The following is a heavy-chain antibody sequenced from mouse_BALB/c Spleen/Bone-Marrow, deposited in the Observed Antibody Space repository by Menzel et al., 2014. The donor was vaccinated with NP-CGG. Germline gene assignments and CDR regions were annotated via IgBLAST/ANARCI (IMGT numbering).Heavy chain of an antibody. D-gene: IGHD1-1*01. CDR3: AFYYYGSSLFAY. CDR2: IDPANGNT. Sequence: VHVKQSGAELVKPGASVKLSCTASGFNIKDTYMHWVKQRPEQGLEWIGRIDPANGNTKYDPKFQGEATITADTSSNTAYLQLSSLTSEDTAVYYCAFYYYGSSLFAYWGQGTLVTVSA. CDR1: GFNIKDTY. J-gene: IGHJ3*01. V-gene: IGHV14-3*02.